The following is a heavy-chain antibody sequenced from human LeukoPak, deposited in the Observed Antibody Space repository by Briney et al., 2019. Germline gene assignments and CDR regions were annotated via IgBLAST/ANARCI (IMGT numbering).Heavy chain of an antibody. J-gene: IGHJ4*02. D-gene: IGHD6-19*01. CDR1: GFTFSSYS. CDR3: AKAKPYSSGWYLFDY. CDR2: ISTSSSYI. Sequence: GGSLRLSCAASGFTFSSYSMNWVRQAPGKGLEWVSSISTSSSYIYYADSLKDRFTISRDNAKNSLYLQMNSLRAEDTAVYYCAKAKPYSSGWYLFDYWGQGTLVTVSS. V-gene: IGHV3-21*01.